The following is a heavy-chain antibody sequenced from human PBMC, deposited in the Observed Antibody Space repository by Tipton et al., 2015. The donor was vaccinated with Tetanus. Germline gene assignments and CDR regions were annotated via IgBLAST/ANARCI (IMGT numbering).Heavy chain of an antibody. CDR1: GYTFTHYY. D-gene: IGHD1-26*01. Sequence: QLVQSGAEVKKPGASVKLSCKASGYTFTHYYLHWVRQAPGQGLEWMGMIYPSDGSTSYAQKLQGRVTMTRDTPTSTVYMELSSLRSEDTAVYYCARDREAFDFWGQGTMVTVSS. J-gene: IGHJ3*01. CDR3: ARDREAFDF. V-gene: IGHV1-46*04. CDR2: IYPSDGST.